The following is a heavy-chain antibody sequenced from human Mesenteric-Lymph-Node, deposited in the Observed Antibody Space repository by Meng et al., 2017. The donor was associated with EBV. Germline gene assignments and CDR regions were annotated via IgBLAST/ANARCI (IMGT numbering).Heavy chain of an antibody. V-gene: IGHV4-61*01. CDR2: VHSTGST. D-gene: IGHD3-22*01. Sequence: HVQRQVSGPGLGKPSETLSLTCRVSGDSVNSATYYWSWIRKPPGKGLEWIASVHSTGSTNYNPSLMSRVTISLDTSKSQFSLTLTYVTAADTAVYYCASQGYYDSGAWGDYFDYWGQGSLVTVSS. CDR3: ASQGYYDSGAWGDYFDY. CDR1: GDSVNSATYY. J-gene: IGHJ4*02.